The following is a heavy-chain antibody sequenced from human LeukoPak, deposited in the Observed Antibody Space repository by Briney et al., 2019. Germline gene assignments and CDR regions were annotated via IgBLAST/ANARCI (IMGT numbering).Heavy chain of an antibody. D-gene: IGHD1-26*01. CDR2: IYYSGTT. J-gene: IGHJ4*02. CDR3: ASGRPLGFDY. Sequence: SETLSLTCTVSGGSISSYYWSWIRQPPGKGLEWIGYIYYSGTTNYDPSLKSRVTISIDTSRNQFSLKLSSVTAADTAVYYCASGRPLGFDYWGQGTLVTVSS. CDR1: GGSISSYY. V-gene: IGHV4-59*01.